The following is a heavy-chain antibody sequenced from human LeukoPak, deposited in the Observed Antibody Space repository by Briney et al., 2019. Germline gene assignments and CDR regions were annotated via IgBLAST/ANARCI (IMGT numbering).Heavy chain of an antibody. CDR1: GFTFSTSA. D-gene: IGHD3-9*01. V-gene: IGHV3-21*01. CDR2: IDYDSSHI. J-gene: IGHJ4*02. CDR3: TRDPLRYLRVDHYDY. Sequence: PGGSLRLSCAASGFTFSTSAMNWVRQVPGKGLEWVSSIDYDSSHIYYAASLRGRFTISRDNARDSVYLQMDSLRVEDTAVYYCTRDPLRYLRVDHYDYWGQGTLVAVSS.